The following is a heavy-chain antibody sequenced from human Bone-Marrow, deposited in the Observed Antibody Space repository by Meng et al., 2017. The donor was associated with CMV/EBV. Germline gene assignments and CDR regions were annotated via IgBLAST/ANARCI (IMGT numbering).Heavy chain of an antibody. V-gene: IGHV3-30*04. CDR1: GFTFSSYA. D-gene: IGHD2/OR15-2a*01. J-gene: IGHJ4*02. CDR3: ARDLGFLDY. Sequence: GGSLRLSCAASGFTFSSYAMHWVRQAPGKGLEWVAVISYDGSNKYYADSVKGRFTISRDNSKNTLYLQMNSLRAEDTAVYYCARDLGFLDYWGQGNLVTVSS. CDR2: ISYDGSNK.